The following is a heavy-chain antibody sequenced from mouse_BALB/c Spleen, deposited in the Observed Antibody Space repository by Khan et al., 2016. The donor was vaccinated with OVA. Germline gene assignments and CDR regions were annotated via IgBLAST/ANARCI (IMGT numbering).Heavy chain of an antibody. J-gene: IGHJ3*01. V-gene: IGHV1-77*01. CDR3: ARSGSGSFGF. D-gene: IGHD2-2*01. CDR2: IYPGSANT. CDR1: GYTFTDFY. Sequence: VQLQESGAELARPGASVKLSCKTSGYTFTDFYKNWVKQRTGQGLEWIGDIYPGSANTYYNEKFKGKATLTVDKSSSTAYMQLSSLTSEDSAVYFCARSGSGSFGFWGQGTLVTVSA.